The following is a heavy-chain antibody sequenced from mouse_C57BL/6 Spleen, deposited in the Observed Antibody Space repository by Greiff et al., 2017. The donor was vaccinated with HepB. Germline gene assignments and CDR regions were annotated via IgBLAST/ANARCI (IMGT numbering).Heavy chain of an antibody. CDR2: IYPRSGNT. Sequence: QVQLKQSGAELARPGASVKLSCKASGYTFTSYGISWVKQRTGQGLEWIGEIYPRSGNTYYNEKFKGKATLTADKSSSTAYMELRSLTSEDSAVYFCARPGEDYYAMDYWGQGTSVTVSS. CDR3: ARPGEDYYAMDY. J-gene: IGHJ4*01. V-gene: IGHV1-81*01. CDR1: GYTFTSYG.